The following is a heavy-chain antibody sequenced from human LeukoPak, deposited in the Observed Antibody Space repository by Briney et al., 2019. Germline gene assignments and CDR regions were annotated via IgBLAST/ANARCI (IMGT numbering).Heavy chain of an antibody. D-gene: IGHD3-10*01. J-gene: IGHJ5*02. CDR3: ARGYYYGSETYWHTNWFDP. CDR2: IIPMLGTA. CDR1: GGTFSNYV. V-gene: IGHV1-69*05. Sequence: SVKVSCKASGGTFSNYVISWLRQAPGQGLEWMGGIIPMLGTANYAQQFQGRVTITTDESTSTGYMEMSSLRSEDTAVYYCARGYYYGSETYWHTNWFDPWGQGTPVTVSS.